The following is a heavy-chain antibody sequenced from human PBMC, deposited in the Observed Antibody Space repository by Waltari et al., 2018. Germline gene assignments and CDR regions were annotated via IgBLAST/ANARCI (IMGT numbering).Heavy chain of an antibody. J-gene: IGHJ3*02. D-gene: IGHD6-13*01. CDR1: GGSIRRSNW. CDR2: IKHSGST. CDR3: ARTGYSSSWYPDAFDI. V-gene: IGHV4-4*02. Sequence: VQLQESGPGLVKPSGTLSLTFAVSGGSIRRSNWWSWLRPPPGKGMEWMGEIKHSGSTNYNPSLKSGVTISVDKSKNQFALKLSAVTAADTAVYYWARTGYSSSWYPDAFDIWGQGTMVTVSS.